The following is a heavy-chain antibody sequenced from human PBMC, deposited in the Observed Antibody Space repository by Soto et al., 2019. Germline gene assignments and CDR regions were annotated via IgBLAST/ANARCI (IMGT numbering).Heavy chain of an antibody. J-gene: IGHJ5*02. Sequence: EVQLVESGGDLVQPGGSLRLSCAASGFTFSGYWMTWVRQAPGKGLEGVANISPDGSEEYYVDSVKGRFTISRDNAKNSVYLQMNSLRGEDTALYYCTRDLNHDTGPWGQGTQVTVSS. CDR2: ISPDGSEE. CDR3: TRDLNHDTGP. V-gene: IGHV3-7*04. CDR1: GFTFSGYW. D-gene: IGHD2-8*02.